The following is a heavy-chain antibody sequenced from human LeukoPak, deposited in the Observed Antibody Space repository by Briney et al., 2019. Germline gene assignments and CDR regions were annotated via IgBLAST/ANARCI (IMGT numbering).Heavy chain of an antibody. D-gene: IGHD3-22*01. Sequence: SQTLSLTCAVSGGSISSGGYSWNWIRQPPGKGLEWIGYIYHSGSTYYNPPLKSRVTISVDRSKNQFSLKLSSVTAADTAVYYCARAGSGYYWVYWGQGTLVTVSS. J-gene: IGHJ4*02. CDR2: IYHSGST. CDR3: ARAGSGYYWVY. CDR1: GGSISSGGYS. V-gene: IGHV4-30-2*01.